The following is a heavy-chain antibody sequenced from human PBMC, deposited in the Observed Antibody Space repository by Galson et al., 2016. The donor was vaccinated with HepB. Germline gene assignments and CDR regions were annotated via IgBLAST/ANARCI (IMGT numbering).Heavy chain of an antibody. V-gene: IGHV4-59*01. CDR1: SDSISSYY. J-gene: IGHJ4*02. Sequence: ETLSLTCTISSDSISSYYWSWIRQPPGKGLGWVGYIYYTGSTNYHPSLKSRVTISIDTSRNQFSLKLSSVTPADTAVYYCASRRRGYNPFFDHWGQGTLVTVSS. D-gene: IGHD5-24*01. CDR3: ASRRRGYNPFFDH. CDR2: IYYTGST.